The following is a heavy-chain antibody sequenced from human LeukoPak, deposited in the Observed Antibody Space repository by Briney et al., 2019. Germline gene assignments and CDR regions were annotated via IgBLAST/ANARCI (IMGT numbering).Heavy chain of an antibody. CDR1: GGSFSGYY. Sequence: PSETLSLTCAVYGGSFSGYYWSWICQPPGKGLEWIGEINHSGSTNYNPSLKSRVTISVDTSKNQFSLKLSSVTAADTAVYYCARLSQWLGSWFDPWGQGTLVTVSS. CDR2: INHSGST. V-gene: IGHV4-34*01. J-gene: IGHJ5*02. D-gene: IGHD6-19*01. CDR3: ARLSQWLGSWFDP.